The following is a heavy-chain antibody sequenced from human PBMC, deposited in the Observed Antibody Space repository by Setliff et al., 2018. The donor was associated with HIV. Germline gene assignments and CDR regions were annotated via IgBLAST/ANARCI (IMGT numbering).Heavy chain of an antibody. CDR2: VSYSGST. J-gene: IGHJ4*02. D-gene: IGHD3-3*01. Sequence: SETLSLTCNVSGGSISTYYWSWIRQPPGKGLEWLGYVSYSGSTNFNPSLESRLAMSVDMSKNHFSLKLRSVTAADTAVYYCARGGLGVVTSFDSWGPGTLVTVS. CDR3: ARGGLGVVTSFDS. V-gene: IGHV4-59*08. CDR1: GGSISTYY.